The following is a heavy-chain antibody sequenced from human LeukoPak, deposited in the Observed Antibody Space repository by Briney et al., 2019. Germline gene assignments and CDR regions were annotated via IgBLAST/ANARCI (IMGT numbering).Heavy chain of an antibody. CDR2: ISYSGST. CDR1: GGSISPYY. J-gene: IGHJ2*01. D-gene: IGHD6-19*01. Sequence: SETLPLTCTVSGGSISPYYWSWIRQSPGRGLEWIAYISYSGSTSYNPSLKSRVTLSVDTSKNQFSLKLSSVTAADTAVFYCARGRPGSAVAGFDLWGRGTLVTVSS. CDR3: ARGRPGSAVAGFDL. V-gene: IGHV4-59*01.